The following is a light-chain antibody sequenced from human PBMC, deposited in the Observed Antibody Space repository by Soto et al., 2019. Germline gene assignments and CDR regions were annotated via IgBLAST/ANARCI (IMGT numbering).Light chain of an antibody. V-gene: IGKV1-13*02. CDR3: QQFNAYPRT. Sequence: AIRVTQSPSSLSASLEDTVIITCRASQAITSDLAWYQQRPEKAPVLLIYDASRLESGVPPRFSGGGSGTEFSLTISSLQPEDFATYFCQQFNAYPRTFGQGTKVDIK. CDR2: DAS. J-gene: IGKJ1*01. CDR1: QAITSD.